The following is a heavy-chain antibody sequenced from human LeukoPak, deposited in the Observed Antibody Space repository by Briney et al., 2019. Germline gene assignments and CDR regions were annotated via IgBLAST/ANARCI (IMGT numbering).Heavy chain of an antibody. CDR1: GGSFSGYY. J-gene: IGHJ6*02. CDR3: ARGRESPRRTPLGYSGYDSRGGGPRRYYYGMAV. Sequence: KPSETLSLTCAVYGGSFSGYYWSWIRQPPGKGLEWIGEINHSGSTNYNPSLKSRVTISVDTSKNQFSLKLSSVTAADTAVYYCARGRESPRRTPLGYSGYDSRGGGPRRYYYGMAVWGQGTTVTVSS. V-gene: IGHV4-34*01. CDR2: INHSGST. D-gene: IGHD5-12*01.